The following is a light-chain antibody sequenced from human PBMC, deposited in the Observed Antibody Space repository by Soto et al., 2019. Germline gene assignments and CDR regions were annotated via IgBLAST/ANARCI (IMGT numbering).Light chain of an antibody. Sequence: DIQMTQSPSTLSGSVGDRVTITCRASQSISSYLNWYQQKPGIAPKLLIFAASTLQSGVPSRFSGSGSGTDFTLTISSLQPEDFATYFCQQSYSIPHTFGQGTKVDIK. V-gene: IGKV1-39*01. J-gene: IGKJ1*01. CDR3: QQSYSIPHT. CDR1: QSISSY. CDR2: AAS.